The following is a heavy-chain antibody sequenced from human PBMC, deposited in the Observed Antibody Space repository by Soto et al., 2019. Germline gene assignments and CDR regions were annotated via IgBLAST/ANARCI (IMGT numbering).Heavy chain of an antibody. CDR2: INLSGGST. CDR3: AREGGSSFDY. D-gene: IGHD1-26*01. CDR1: GYTFTSYY. V-gene: IGHV1-46*01. J-gene: IGHJ4*02. Sequence: GASVKVSCKASGYTFTSYYMHWVRQAPGQGLEWLGIINLSGGSTSYAQKFQGRVTITRDTSTSTVYMGLSSLSSEDTAVYYCAREGGSSFDYWGQGTLVTVSS.